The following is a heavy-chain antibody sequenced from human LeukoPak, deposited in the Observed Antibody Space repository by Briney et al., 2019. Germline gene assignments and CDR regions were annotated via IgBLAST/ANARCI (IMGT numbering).Heavy chain of an antibody. Sequence: ASVKVSCKASGYTFTTYYMNWVRQAPGQGLEWMGLINPTGGSTIYAQKFQGRVTVTRDTSTTTVYMELSSLRSEDTAVYYCARGDGEFDYWGQGTLVTVSS. J-gene: IGHJ4*02. D-gene: IGHD4-17*01. CDR1: GYTFTTYY. CDR2: INPTGGST. V-gene: IGHV1-46*01. CDR3: ARGDGEFDY.